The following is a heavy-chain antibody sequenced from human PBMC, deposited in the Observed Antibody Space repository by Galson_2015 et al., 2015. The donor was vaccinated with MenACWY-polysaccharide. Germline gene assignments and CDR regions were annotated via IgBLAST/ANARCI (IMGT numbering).Heavy chain of an antibody. J-gene: IGHJ4*02. CDR2: ISGYDGHT. CDR3: ARDPGSGSPYYFDY. V-gene: IGHV1-18*01. D-gene: IGHD3-10*01. CDR1: GYTFTSFG. Sequence: SVKVSCKASGYTFTSFGISWVRQAPGQGLEWMGWISGYDGHTNYAQKFQGRVTMTTDTSTSTAYMELRSLRSDDTAVYYCARDPGSGSPYYFDYWGQGTLVPVSS.